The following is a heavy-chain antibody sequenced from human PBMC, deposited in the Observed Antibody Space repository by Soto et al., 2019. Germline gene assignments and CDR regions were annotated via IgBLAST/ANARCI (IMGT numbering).Heavy chain of an antibody. Sequence: QVQLVESGGGVVQPGRSLRLSCAASGFTFSSYGMHWVRQAPGKGLEWVAVIWYDGSNKYYADSVKGRFTISRDNSKNTLYLQMNSLRAEDTAVYYCARDAQSLEWDYYDSSGHFDYWGQGTLVTVSS. CDR1: GFTFSSYG. D-gene: IGHD3-22*01. CDR2: IWYDGSNK. J-gene: IGHJ4*02. V-gene: IGHV3-33*01. CDR3: ARDAQSLEWDYYDSSGHFDY.